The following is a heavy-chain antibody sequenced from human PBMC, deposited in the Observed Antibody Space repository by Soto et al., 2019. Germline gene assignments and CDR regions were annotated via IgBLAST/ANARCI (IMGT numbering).Heavy chain of an antibody. CDR1: GYSFTSHG. D-gene: IGHD2-21*02. CDR3: ARDIRNEYCGGDCALDF. Sequence: QVQLVQSTAEVKKPGASVKVSCKASGYSFTSHGISWVRQAPGQWPEWMGRISVYNGNTNYAQKFQGRVSMTTDTSTNTAYMELGSLRSDDTAIYYCARDIRNEYCGGDCALDFWGQGTLVTVAS. CDR2: ISVYNGNT. J-gene: IGHJ4*02. V-gene: IGHV1-18*01.